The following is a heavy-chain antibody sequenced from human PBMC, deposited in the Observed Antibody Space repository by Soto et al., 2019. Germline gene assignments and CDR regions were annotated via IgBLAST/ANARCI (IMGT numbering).Heavy chain of an antibody. CDR2: IIPIFGTA. CDR1: GGTFSSYA. J-gene: IGHJ5*02. D-gene: IGHD3-9*01. CDR3: ARVLRYFDWSNWFDP. V-gene: IGHV1-69*01. Sequence: QVQLVQSGAEVKQPGSSVNVSCKASGGTFSSYAISWVRQAPGHGLEWMGGIIPIFGTANHAQKFQGRVTITADESTSTAYMELSSLRSEDTAVYYCARVLRYFDWSNWFDPWGQGTLVTVSS.